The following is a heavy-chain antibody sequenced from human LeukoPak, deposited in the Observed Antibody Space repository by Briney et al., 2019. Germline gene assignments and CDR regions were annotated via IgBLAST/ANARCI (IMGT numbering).Heavy chain of an antibody. D-gene: IGHD4-17*01. Sequence: PSETLSLTCAVYGGSFSGYYWSWIRQPPGKGLEWIGEINHSGSTNYNPSLKSRVTTSVETSKNQFSLKLSSVTAADTAVYYCARGPPVTTGGHYYSSGMDVGGKGTTVTASS. CDR2: INHSGST. J-gene: IGHJ6*04. CDR3: ARGPPVTTGGHYYSSGMDV. V-gene: IGHV4-34*01. CDR1: GGSFSGYY.